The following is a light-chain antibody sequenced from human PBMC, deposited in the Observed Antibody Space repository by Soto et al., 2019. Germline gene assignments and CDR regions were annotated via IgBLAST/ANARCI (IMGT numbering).Light chain of an antibody. Sequence: QSVLTQPASVSVSPGQSITISCTGTSSDVGGYNYVSWYQQHPGKAPKLMIYEVSNRPSGVSNRFSGSKSGNTASLTISGLQAGDEADYYCSSYTSSSTRVFGTGTKVTVL. CDR2: EVS. J-gene: IGLJ1*01. V-gene: IGLV2-14*01. CDR3: SSYTSSSTRV. CDR1: SSDVGGYNY.